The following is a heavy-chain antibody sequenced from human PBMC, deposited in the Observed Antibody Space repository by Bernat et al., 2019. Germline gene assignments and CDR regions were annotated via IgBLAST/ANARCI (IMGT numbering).Heavy chain of an antibody. CDR2: INHSGST. V-gene: IGHV4-34*01. J-gene: IGHJ6*03. CDR1: GGSFRGYY. D-gene: IGHD2-8*02. Sequence: QVQLQQWGAGLLKPSETLSLTSAVYGGSFRGYYWRWIRQPPVKGLEWGGEINHSGSTNYNPSLKSRVTMSVDPSENQFSLKLSTVTAADTAVYYCARGGYCTGGVCYQYYYYYMDVWGKGTTVTVSS. CDR3: ARGGYCTGGVCYQYYYYYMDV.